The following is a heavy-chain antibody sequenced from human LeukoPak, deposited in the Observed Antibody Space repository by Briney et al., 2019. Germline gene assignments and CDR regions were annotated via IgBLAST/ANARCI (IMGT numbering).Heavy chain of an antibody. J-gene: IGHJ4*02. Sequence: GGSLRLSCTASGFAFDEHGMSWVRQVPGKGLEWVSGINWSGGSTGYADPLRGRFTISRDNSKNTLYLQMNSLRAEDTAVYYCARSVETATIPLDYWGQGTLATASS. CDR1: GFAFDEHG. CDR2: INWSGGST. V-gene: IGHV3-20*04. CDR3: ARSVETATIPLDY. D-gene: IGHD5-24*01.